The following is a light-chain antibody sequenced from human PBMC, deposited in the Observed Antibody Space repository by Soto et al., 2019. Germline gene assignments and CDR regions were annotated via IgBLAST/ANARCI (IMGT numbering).Light chain of an antibody. CDR3: QQYSSDQET. Sequence: DIQMTQSPSTLSASVGDRVTITCRASQSISSWLAWYQQKPGKAPNLLIYEASRLESAVPSRFSGSASGTEFTLTINSLQPDDFATYFCQQYSSDQETFGQGTKVDIK. V-gene: IGKV1-5*03. CDR1: QSISSW. J-gene: IGKJ1*01. CDR2: EAS.